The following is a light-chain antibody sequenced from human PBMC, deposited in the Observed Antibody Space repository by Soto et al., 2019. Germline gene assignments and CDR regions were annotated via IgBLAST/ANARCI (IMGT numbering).Light chain of an antibody. CDR3: KSYDSSLTGSKV. CDR1: SPNIGAGFD. V-gene: IGLV1-40*01. Sequence: QSVLTQPPSVSGAPGQRVTISCTGSSPNIGAGFDVHWYQQLPGTAPKLLIYGNSNRPSGVPDRFSGSRSGTSASLAITGLQAEDEADHYCKSYDSSLTGSKVFGSGTKCTVL. CDR2: GNS. J-gene: IGLJ1*01.